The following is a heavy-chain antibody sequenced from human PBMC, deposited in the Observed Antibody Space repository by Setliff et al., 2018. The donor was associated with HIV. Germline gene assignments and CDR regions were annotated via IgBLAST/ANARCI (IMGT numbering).Heavy chain of an antibody. CDR1: GGSISSHF. CDR2: IYYSGST. V-gene: IGHV4-59*11. J-gene: IGHJ4*02. Sequence: PSETLSLTCTVSGGSISSHFWSWIRQPPGKGLEWIGSIYYSGSTNYNPSLKSRVTMSVVTSKNQFSLKLSSVTAADTAVYYCARGTLYYDYVWGTPFPFDYWGQGTLVTVSS. CDR3: ARGTLYYDYVWGTPFPFDY. D-gene: IGHD3-16*01.